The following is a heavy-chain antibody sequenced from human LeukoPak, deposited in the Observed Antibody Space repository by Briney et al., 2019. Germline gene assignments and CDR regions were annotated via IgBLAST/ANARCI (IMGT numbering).Heavy chain of an antibody. CDR2: ITSTSSYI. J-gene: IGHJ3*02. D-gene: IGHD1-7*01. V-gene: IGHV3-21*01. Sequence: GGSLRLSCEASGFTFSNYNMNWVRQAPGKELEWVSSITSTSSYIYYADSVKGRFTISRDNAKNSLYLQMNSLRAEDTAVYYCARDSGNYLDAFDIWGQGTMGTVSS. CDR1: GFTFSNYN. CDR3: ARDSGNYLDAFDI.